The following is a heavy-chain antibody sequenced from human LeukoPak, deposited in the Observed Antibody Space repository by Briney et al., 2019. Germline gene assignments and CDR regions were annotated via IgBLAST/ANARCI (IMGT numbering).Heavy chain of an antibody. D-gene: IGHD2-21*01. CDR2: IYYSGST. CDR3: TKLGIDFVDY. V-gene: IGHV4-39*01. Sequence: SETLSLTCTVSGGSISSSSYYWGWIRQPPGKGLEWIGSIYYSGSTYYNPSLKSRVTISVDTSKNQFSLKLSSVTAADTAVYYCTKLGIDFVDYWGQGTLVTVSS. CDR1: GGSISSSSYY. J-gene: IGHJ4*02.